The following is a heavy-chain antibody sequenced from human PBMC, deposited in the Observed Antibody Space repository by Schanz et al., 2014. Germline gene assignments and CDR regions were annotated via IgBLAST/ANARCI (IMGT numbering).Heavy chain of an antibody. J-gene: IGHJ6*02. Sequence: SGPEAKKPGASVTASCQASGYTFSDYYIPWVRQAPGQGLEWMGWINPNTGGTNLAQKFQGRVTFTADKATSTAYMELSRVTYEDPAVYYCARDDRAYYYGMDVWSQRTTDTF. D-gene: IGHD3-22*01. CDR2: INPNTGGT. CDR3: ARDDRAYYYGMDV. V-gene: IGHV1-2*02. CDR1: GYTFSDYY.